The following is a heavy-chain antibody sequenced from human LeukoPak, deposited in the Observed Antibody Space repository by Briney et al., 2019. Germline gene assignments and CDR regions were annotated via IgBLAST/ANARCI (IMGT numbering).Heavy chain of an antibody. CDR1: GFTLSSYS. CDR3: AKRGIAAAASFDY. J-gene: IGHJ4*02. Sequence: GGSLRLSCAASGFTLSSYSMNWVRQAPGKGLEWVSYISSSSSTIYYADSVKGRFTISRDNAKNSLYLQMNSLRAEDTAVYYCAKRGIAAAASFDYWGQGNLVTVSS. D-gene: IGHD6-13*01. CDR2: ISSSSSTI. V-gene: IGHV3-48*01.